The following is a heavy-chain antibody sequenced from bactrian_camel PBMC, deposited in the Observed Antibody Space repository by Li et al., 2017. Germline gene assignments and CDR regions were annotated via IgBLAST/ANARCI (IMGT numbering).Heavy chain of an antibody. D-gene: IGHD4*01. J-gene: IGHJ4*01. Sequence: HVQLVESGGDSVQAGGSLRLSCAASGRNYVKWCMGWFRQSPGKEREGVARIATGSGNTYYADSVKGRFTISRDNAKNTLYLQMGSLKTEDTAFYYCAIGSYDYNYDPSTRGKGTQVTVS. V-gene: IGHV3S54*01. CDR2: IATGSGNT. CDR1: GRNYVKWC.